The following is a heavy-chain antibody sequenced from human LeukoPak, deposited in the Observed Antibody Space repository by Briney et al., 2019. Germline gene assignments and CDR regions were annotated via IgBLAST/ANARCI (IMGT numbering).Heavy chain of an antibody. V-gene: IGHV3-23*01. CDR2: LSGTGSPT. Sequence: GGSLRLSCAASGFTFSGYAMSWVRQAPGKGLEWVSALSGTGSPTYYADSVKGRFTISRDNSKNTLYLLMNSLRAEDTAVYYCARGGYRAYYYDSSGPWGYWGQGTLVTVSS. J-gene: IGHJ4*02. CDR1: GFTFSGYA. D-gene: IGHD3-22*01. CDR3: ARGGYRAYYYDSSGPWGY.